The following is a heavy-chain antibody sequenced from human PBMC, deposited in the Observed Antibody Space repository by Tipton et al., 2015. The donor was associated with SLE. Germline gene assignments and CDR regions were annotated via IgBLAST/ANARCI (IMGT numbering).Heavy chain of an antibody. CDR3: ARGGAVAGRGGFDY. J-gene: IGHJ4*02. Sequence: SLRLSCAASGFTVSSNYMSWVRQAPGKGLEWVSVIYSGGSTYYADSVKGGFTISRDNSKNTLYLQMNSLRAEDTAVYYCARGGAVAGRGGFDYWGQGTLVTVSS. V-gene: IGHV3-66*01. D-gene: IGHD6-19*01. CDR2: IYSGGST. CDR1: GFTVSSNY.